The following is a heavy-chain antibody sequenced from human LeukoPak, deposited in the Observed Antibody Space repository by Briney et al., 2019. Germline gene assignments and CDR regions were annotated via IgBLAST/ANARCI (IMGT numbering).Heavy chain of an antibody. J-gene: IGHJ6*02. D-gene: IGHD5-12*01. Sequence: GGSLRLSCAASGFTFSSNYMSWVRQAPGKGLEWVSVIYSGGSTYYADSVKGRFTISRDNSKNTLYLQMNSLSAEDTAVYYCARDRGYSGGRYYYYGMDVWGQGTTVTVSS. V-gene: IGHV3-66*01. CDR1: GFTFSSNY. CDR2: IYSGGST. CDR3: ARDRGYSGGRYYYYGMDV.